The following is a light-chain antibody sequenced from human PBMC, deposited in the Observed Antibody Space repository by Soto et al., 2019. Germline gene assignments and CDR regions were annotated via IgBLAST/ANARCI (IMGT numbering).Light chain of an antibody. CDR1: ESVSTN. Sequence: ERVMPDYPARLSVSAGERVAVSCRASESVSTNLAWYQQKAGQAPRLLIYGASTRATGIPARFSGSGSGTEFTLTISSFQPDDFARYCSQEANSYSEAFGQGTKVDIK. V-gene: IGKV3-15*01. CDR3: QEANSYSEA. CDR2: GAS. J-gene: IGKJ1*01.